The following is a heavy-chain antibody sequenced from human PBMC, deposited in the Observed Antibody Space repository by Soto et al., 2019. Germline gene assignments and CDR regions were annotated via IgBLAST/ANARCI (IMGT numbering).Heavy chain of an antibody. J-gene: IGHJ5*02. Sequence: GGSLRLSCAASGFPFSSYAMSWVRQAPGKGLEWVSATSGSGGSTYYADSVKGRFTISRDNSKNTLYLQMNSLRAEDTAVYYCAKDDTQQIDNWFDPWGQGTLVTVSS. CDR2: TSGSGGST. CDR3: AKDDTQQIDNWFDP. D-gene: IGHD2-2*02. V-gene: IGHV3-23*01. CDR1: GFPFSSYA.